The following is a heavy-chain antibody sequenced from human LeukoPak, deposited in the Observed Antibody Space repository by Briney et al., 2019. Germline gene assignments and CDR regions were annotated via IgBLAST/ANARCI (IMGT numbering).Heavy chain of an antibody. V-gene: IGHV3-7*01. J-gene: IGHJ4*02. CDR3: STALVN. Sequence: GGSLRLSCAASGFTFSTCWMDWVRQAPGKGLEWVANIRQDGSEKYYVDSVKGRFTISRDNAENSLYLQMDSLRAEDTAVYYCSTALVNWGQGTLVTVSS. CDR2: IRQDGSEK. CDR1: GFTFSTCW.